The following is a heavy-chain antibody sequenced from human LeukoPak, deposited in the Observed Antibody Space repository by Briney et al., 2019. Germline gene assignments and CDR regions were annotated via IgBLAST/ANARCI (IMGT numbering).Heavy chain of an antibody. D-gene: IGHD1-7*01. Sequence: PGGSLRLSCAASGFTFSSYALNWVRQAPGKGLEWVAVIWYDGSNKYYADSVKGRFTISRDNSKNTLYLQMNSLRAEDTAVYYCARSSRTTLVYWGQGTLVTVSS. CDR3: ARSSRTTLVY. CDR2: IWYDGSNK. CDR1: GFTFSSYA. V-gene: IGHV3-33*08. J-gene: IGHJ4*02.